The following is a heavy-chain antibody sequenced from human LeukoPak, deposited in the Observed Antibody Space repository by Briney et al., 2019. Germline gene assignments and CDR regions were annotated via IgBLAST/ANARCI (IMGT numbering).Heavy chain of an antibody. CDR2: FDPEDGET. D-gene: IGHD6-19*01. J-gene: IGHJ4*02. CDR1: EYTLTKLS. Sequence: ASVKVSCKVSEYTLTKLSMHWVRQAPGKGPEWMGGFDPEDGETMYAQKFQGRVTMTEDTSSNTAYMELSSLRSEDTAVYYCASPFTMYSSGWYALGYWGQGTLVTVSS. V-gene: IGHV1-24*01. CDR3: ASPFTMYSSGWYALGY.